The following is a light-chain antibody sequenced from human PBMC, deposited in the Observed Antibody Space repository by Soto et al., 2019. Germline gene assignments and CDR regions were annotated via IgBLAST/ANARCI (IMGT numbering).Light chain of an antibody. Sequence: EIHMTQSPSSLSASVGDSVTITCWPSQNIDRYLHWYQHIPEKAPKLLIYGASNFQTGVPSRFNGSGSRTHFTLTISSLQPEDSATYYCQQTYSTPPTFGGGTKVE. J-gene: IGKJ4*01. V-gene: IGKV1-39*01. CDR1: QNIDRY. CDR2: GAS. CDR3: QQTYSTPPT.